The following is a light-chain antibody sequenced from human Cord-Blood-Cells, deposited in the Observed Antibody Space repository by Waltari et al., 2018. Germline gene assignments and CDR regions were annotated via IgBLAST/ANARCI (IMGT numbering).Light chain of an antibody. V-gene: IGLV2-14*01. Sequence: QSALTQPASVSGSPGQSITISCTGTSSDVGGYNYVSWYQQHPGKAPKLMIYDVSTRPSVVSNRFSGSKSGNTASLTISGLQAEDEAAYYCSSYTSSSTLVFGGGTKLTVL. CDR3: SSYTSSSTLV. CDR1: SSDVGGYNY. J-gene: IGLJ3*02. CDR2: DVS.